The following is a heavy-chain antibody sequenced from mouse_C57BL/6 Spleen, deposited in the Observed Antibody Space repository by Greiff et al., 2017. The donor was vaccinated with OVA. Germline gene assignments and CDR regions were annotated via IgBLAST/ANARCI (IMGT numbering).Heavy chain of an antibody. Sequence: QVQLQQSGAELVRPGASVKMSCKASGYTFTSYTMHWVKQRPGQGLEWIGYINPSSGYTKYNQKFKDKATLTADKSSSTAYMQLSSLPSEDSAVDDCARRGLRCNWYFDVWGTGTTVTVSS. CDR1: GYTFTSYT. V-gene: IGHV1-4*01. CDR2: INPSSGYT. J-gene: IGHJ1*03. CDR3: ARRGLRCNWYFDV. D-gene: IGHD2-4*01.